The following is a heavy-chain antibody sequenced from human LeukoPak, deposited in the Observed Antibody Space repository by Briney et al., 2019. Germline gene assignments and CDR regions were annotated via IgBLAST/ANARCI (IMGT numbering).Heavy chain of an antibody. J-gene: IGHJ6*03. CDR3: ARDGTTVTTSNYYYYYMDV. D-gene: IGHD4-11*01. CDR2: ISAYNGNT. CDR1: GYTFTSYG. V-gene: IGHV1-18*01. Sequence: ASVKVSCKASGYTFTSYGISWVRQAPGQGLEWMGWISAYNGNTNYAQKLQGRVTMTTDTSTSTAYMELSSLRSEDTAVYYCARDGTTVTTSNYYYYYMDVWGKGTTVTVSS.